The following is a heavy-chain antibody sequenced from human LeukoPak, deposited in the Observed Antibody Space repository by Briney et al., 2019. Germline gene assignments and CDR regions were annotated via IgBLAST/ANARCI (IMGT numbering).Heavy chain of an antibody. V-gene: IGHV3-21*01. CDR2: ISSSSSSI. J-gene: IGHJ4*02. CDR3: AREGATASSGYFFDY. D-gene: IGHD6-25*01. Sequence: PGGSLRLSCAASGFTFSSYSMNWVRQAPGKGLEWVSSISSSSSSIYYADSVKGRFTISRDSAKKSLYLQMNSLRAEDTAVYYCAREGATASSGYFFDYWGQGSLVTVSS. CDR1: GFTFSSYS.